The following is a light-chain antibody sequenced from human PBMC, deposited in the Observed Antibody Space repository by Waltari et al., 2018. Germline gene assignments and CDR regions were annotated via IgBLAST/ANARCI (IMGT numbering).Light chain of an antibody. J-gene: IGLJ3*02. Sequence: QSVLTQSPSASGTPGQRVTISCSVSSSNIGSNYVYWYQQLPGTAPKLLIYRNNQRPSGVPDRFSGSKSGTSASLAIFGLRSEDDADYFCAAWDDSLSGPVFGGGTKLTVL. CDR3: AAWDDSLSGPV. V-gene: IGLV1-47*01. CDR1: SSNIGSNY. CDR2: RNN.